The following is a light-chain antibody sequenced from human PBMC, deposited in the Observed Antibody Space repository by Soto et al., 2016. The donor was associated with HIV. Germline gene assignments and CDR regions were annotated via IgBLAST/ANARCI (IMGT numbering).Light chain of an antibody. Sequence: DIQMTQSPSSLSLSIGDRVSITCRASQSISTYVSWYQQKPGRAPKLLIYDASSLHSGVPSRFSGRGSGTDFTLTISSLQHEDLGTYYCQQSSRTPRTFGQGTQGGN. V-gene: IGKV1-39*01. CDR1: QSISTY. CDR3: QQSSRTPRT. CDR2: DAS. J-gene: IGKJ1*01.